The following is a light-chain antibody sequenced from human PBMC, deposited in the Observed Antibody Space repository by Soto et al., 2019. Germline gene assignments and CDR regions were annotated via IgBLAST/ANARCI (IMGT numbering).Light chain of an antibody. CDR1: QSVSSY. CDR2: GAS. CDR3: QQRSNWPPT. Sequence: EMVLTQSPATLSLSPGERATLSCRASQSVSSYLAWYQQKPGQAPRLLIYGASNRATGIPARFSGSGSGTDFTLTISSLEPEDFAVYYCQQRSNWPPTFGQGTKVDIK. J-gene: IGKJ1*01. V-gene: IGKV3-11*01.